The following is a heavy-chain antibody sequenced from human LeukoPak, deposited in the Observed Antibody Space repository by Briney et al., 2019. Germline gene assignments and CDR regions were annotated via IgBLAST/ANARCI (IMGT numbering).Heavy chain of an antibody. J-gene: IGHJ4*02. V-gene: IGHV3-15*01. CDR3: TTEEYNDSSGYYYGGYFDY. D-gene: IGHD3-22*01. CDR1: GFTFSNAW. CDR2: IKSKTDGGTT. Sequence: GGSLRLSCAASGFTFSNAWMSWVRQAPGKGLEWVGRIKSKTDGGTTDYAAPVKGRFTISRDDSKNTLYLQMNSLKTEDTAVYYCTTEEYNDSSGYYYGGYFDYWGQGTLVTVSS.